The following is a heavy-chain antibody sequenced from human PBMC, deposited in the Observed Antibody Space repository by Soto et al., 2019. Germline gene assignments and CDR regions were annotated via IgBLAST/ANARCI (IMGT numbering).Heavy chain of an antibody. J-gene: IGHJ1*01. D-gene: IGHD6-6*01. V-gene: IGHV3-30-3*01. CDR3: ARENSRISPRLFQH. CDR2: ISPAGTNQ. CDR1: GFIFSDYA. Sequence: GSLILACLASGFIFSDYAMHWARQAPGKGLEWVALISPAGTNQYYADSAKGRFTISRDNSKNTLYLQMNSLRPEDTGLYYCARENSRISPRLFQHWGHGTLVTVYS.